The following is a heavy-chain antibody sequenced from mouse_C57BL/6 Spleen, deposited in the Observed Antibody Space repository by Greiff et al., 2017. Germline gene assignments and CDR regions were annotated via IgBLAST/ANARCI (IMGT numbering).Heavy chain of an antibody. V-gene: IGHV1-66*01. Sequence: QVQLQQSGPELVKPGASVTISCKASGYSFTSYYIHWVKQRPGQGLEWIGWIYPGSGNTEDNEKFKGKATLTADTSSSTAYMQLSSLTTEASAVYYCAYYYGSSPWFAYWGQGTLVTVSA. CDR2: IYPGSGNT. J-gene: IGHJ3*01. CDR3: AYYYGSSPWFAY. D-gene: IGHD1-1*01. CDR1: GYSFTSYY.